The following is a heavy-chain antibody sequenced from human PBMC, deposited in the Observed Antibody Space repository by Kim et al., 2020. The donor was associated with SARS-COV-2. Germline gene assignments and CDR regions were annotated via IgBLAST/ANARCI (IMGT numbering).Heavy chain of an antibody. CDR1: GGTFNNYA. CDR2: IIPILGIA. D-gene: IGHD6-13*01. CDR3: VGEGVYV. J-gene: IGHJ6*02. Sequence: SVKVSCRVSGGTFNNYAISWVRQAPGQGLEWMGRIIPILGIAKYAQKFNDRVTITADKSTSTAYMELTSLRSDDTAVYFFVGEGVYVWGQGTTV. V-gene: IGHV1-69*04.